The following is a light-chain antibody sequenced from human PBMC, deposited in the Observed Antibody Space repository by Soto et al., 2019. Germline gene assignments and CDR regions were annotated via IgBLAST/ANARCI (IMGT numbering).Light chain of an antibody. V-gene: IGKV1-39*01. CDR2: AAS. CDR1: QSISSY. Sequence: ASVGDRVTITCRASQSISSYLNWYQQKPGKAPKLLIYAASSLQSGVPSRFSGSGSGTDFTLTISSLQPEDFATYYCQQSYSTLTFGGGTKVDIK. CDR3: QQSYSTLT. J-gene: IGKJ4*01.